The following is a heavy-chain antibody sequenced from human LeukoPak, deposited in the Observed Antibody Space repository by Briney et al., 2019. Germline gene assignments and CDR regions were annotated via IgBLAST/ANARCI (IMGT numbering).Heavy chain of an antibody. D-gene: IGHD6-19*01. Sequence: PGGSLRLSCAASGFTFSSYAMSWVRQAPGKGLEWVSAISGSGGSTYYADSVKGRFTISRDNSKNTLYLQMTSLRAEDTAVYYCAKDGAYNSVWSPNDYWGQGTLVTVSS. CDR2: ISGSGGST. CDR3: AKDGAYNSVWSPNDY. CDR1: GFTFSSYA. J-gene: IGHJ4*02. V-gene: IGHV3-23*01.